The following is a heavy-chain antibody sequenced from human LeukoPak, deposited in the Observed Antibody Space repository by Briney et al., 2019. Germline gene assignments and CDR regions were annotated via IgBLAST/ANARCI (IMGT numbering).Heavy chain of an antibody. Sequence: SETLSLTCTVSGGSIGSSSYYWGWIRQPPGKGLEWIGSIYYSGSTYYNPSLKSRVTISADTSKNQFSLKLSSVTAADTAVYYCARQQRIVVVPSWFDPWGQGTLVTVSS. CDR1: GGSIGSSSYY. V-gene: IGHV4-39*01. CDR3: ARQQRIVVVPSWFDP. CDR2: IYYSGST. D-gene: IGHD2-2*01. J-gene: IGHJ5*02.